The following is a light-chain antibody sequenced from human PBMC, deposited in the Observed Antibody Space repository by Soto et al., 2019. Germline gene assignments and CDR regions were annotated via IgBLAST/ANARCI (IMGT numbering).Light chain of an antibody. CDR2: WAS. CDR1: QSVLYSSNNKNY. CDR3: QQYNNWPPGT. V-gene: IGKV4-1*01. Sequence: DIVLTQSPDSLAVSLGERATINCKSSQSVLYSSNNKNYLAWYQQKPGQPPKLLIYWASTRESGVPDRFSGSGSGTDFTLTISSLQAEDVAVYYCQQYNNWPPGTCGPGTKVDIK. J-gene: IGKJ3*01.